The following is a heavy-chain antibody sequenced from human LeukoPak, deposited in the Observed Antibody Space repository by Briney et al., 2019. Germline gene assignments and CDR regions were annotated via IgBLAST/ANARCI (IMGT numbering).Heavy chain of an antibody. D-gene: IGHD2-2*01. CDR1: GGSISSSSYY. CDR2: IYYSGST. Sequence: SETLSLTCTVSGGSISSSSYYWGWIRQPPGKGLEWIGSIYYSGSTYYNPSLKSRVTISVDTSKNQFSLKLSSVTAADTAVYYCARRAGCSSTSCYCDYWGQGTLVTVSS. J-gene: IGHJ4*02. CDR3: ARRAGCSSTSCYCDY. V-gene: IGHV4-39*01.